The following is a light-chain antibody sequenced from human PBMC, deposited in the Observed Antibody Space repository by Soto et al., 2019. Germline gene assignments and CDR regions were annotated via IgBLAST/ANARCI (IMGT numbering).Light chain of an antibody. Sequence: QSVLTQPASVSGSPGQSITISCTGTSSDVGGYTYVSWYQQHPGKAPKLMIDEVSNRPSGVSNRFSGSKSGNTASLTISGLQAEDEADYYCSSYTSSSTLVFGGGTKVT. CDR3: SSYTSSSTLV. V-gene: IGLV2-14*01. CDR1: SSDVGGYTY. CDR2: EVS. J-gene: IGLJ2*01.